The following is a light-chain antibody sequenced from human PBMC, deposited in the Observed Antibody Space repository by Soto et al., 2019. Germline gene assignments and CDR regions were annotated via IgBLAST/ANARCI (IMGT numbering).Light chain of an antibody. CDR1: QGIRSA. J-gene: IGKJ2*01. V-gene: IGKV1-6*01. CDR2: AAS. CDR3: QQYDTYSMYT. Sequence: AIQVTQSPSSLSASVGDRVTITCRTSQGIRSALGWYQQKPGKVPKLLIYAASTLQSGVPSRFSGSGSGRDFTLTISSLQPEDFATYYCQQYDTYSMYTFGQGTKLEIK.